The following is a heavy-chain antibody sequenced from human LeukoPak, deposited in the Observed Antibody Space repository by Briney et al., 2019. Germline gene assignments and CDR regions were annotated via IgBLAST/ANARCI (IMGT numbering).Heavy chain of an antibody. J-gene: IGHJ6*02. CDR3: ARLPQYYYYYGMDV. V-gene: IGHV4-34*01. Sequence: GEINHSARTNYNPSLKSPVTISVDTSKNQFSLKLSSVTAADTAVYYCARLPQYYYYYGMDVWGQGTTVTVSS. CDR2: INHSART. D-gene: IGHD1-14*01.